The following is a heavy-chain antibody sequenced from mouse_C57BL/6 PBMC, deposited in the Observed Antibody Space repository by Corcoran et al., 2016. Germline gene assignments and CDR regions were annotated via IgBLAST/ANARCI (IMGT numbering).Heavy chain of an antibody. D-gene: IGHD4-1*01. CDR3: ARDWERNFEV. Sequence: QIQLVQSGPELKKPGETVKISCNASGYTFTTYGMSWVKQAPGKGLKWMGWINTYSGVPTYAVDFKGRFAFSLETSASTAYLQINNLKNEDTATYCCARDWERNFEVGGTGTTVTVSS. V-gene: IGHV9-3*01. CDR2: INTYSGVP. J-gene: IGHJ1*03. CDR1: GYTFTTYG.